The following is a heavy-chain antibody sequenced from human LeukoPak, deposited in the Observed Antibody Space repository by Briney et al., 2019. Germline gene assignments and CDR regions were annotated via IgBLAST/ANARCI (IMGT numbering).Heavy chain of an antibody. J-gene: IGHJ5*02. CDR2: INYNRHT. Sequence: PSETLSLTYDVNDESLSGYYWTWIRQAPGKGLEWIAEINYNRHTYYMPSLKIRITLSVDKSKNQFSLQLRSVAAADAPVYYCARGDILYSGSSRYRVALFDPWGQGAPVIVSS. D-gene: IGHD3-9*01. CDR3: ARGDILYSGSSRYRVALFDP. CDR1: DESLSGYY. V-gene: IGHV4-34*01.